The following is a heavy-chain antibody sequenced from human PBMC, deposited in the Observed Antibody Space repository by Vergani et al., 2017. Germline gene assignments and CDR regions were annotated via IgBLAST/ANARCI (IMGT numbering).Heavy chain of an antibody. CDR1: GGTFSSYA. CDR2: IIPIFGTA. J-gene: IGHJ4*02. CDR3: AGSLYYDFWSGYSSLYYFDY. D-gene: IGHD3-3*01. Sequence: QVQLVQSGAEVKKPGSSVKVSCKASGGTFSSYAISWVRQAPGQGLEWMGGIIPIFGTANYAQKFQGRVTITADESTSTAYMELSSLRSEDTAVYYCAGSLYYDFWSGYSSLYYFDYWGQGTLVTVSS. V-gene: IGHV1-69*01.